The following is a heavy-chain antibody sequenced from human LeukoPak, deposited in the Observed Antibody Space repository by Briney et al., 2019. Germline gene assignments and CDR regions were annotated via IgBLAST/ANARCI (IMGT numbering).Heavy chain of an antibody. J-gene: IGHJ4*02. CDR3: ARHENGDHLRN. CDR2: IYHSGST. D-gene: IGHD4-17*01. V-gene: IGHV4-38-2*02. CDR1: GYSISSGYY. Sequence: PSETLSLTCTVSGYSISSGYYWGWIRQPPGKGLEWIGSIYHSGSTYYNPSLKSRVTISVDTSKNQFSLKLSSVTAADTAVYYCARHENGDHLRNWGQGTLVTVSS.